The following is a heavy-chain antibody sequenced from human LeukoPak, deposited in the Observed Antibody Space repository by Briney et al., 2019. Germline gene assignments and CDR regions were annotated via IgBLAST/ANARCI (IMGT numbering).Heavy chain of an antibody. CDR2: IYHSGST. Sequence: PSETLSLTCAVSGYSISSGYYWGWIRQPPGKGLEWIGSIYHSGSTYYNPSLKSRVTISVDTSKNQFSLKLSSVTAADTAVYYCAREGYCSGGSCHSEIDYWGQGTLVTVSS. CDR1: GYSISSGYY. J-gene: IGHJ4*02. V-gene: IGHV4-38-2*02. D-gene: IGHD2-15*01. CDR3: AREGYCSGGSCHSEIDY.